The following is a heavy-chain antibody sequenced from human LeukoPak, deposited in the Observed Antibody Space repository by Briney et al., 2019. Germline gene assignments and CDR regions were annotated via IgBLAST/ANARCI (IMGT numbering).Heavy chain of an antibody. V-gene: IGHV3-23*01. CDR3: AKEVEYSSSWYSRSPFDY. CDR1: GFTFSSYA. Sequence: GGSLRLSCAASGFTFSSYAMSWVRQAPGKGLEWVSAISGSGGSTYYADSVKGRFTISRDNSKNTLYLQMNSLRAEDTAVYYCAKEVEYSSSWYSRSPFDYWGQGTLVTVSS. J-gene: IGHJ4*02. CDR2: ISGSGGST. D-gene: IGHD6-13*01.